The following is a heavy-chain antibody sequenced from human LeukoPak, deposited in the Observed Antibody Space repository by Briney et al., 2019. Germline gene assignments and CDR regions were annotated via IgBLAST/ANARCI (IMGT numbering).Heavy chain of an antibody. CDR3: ARGSPLYYYYYMDV. CDR2: IYHSGST. V-gene: IGHV4-4*02. D-gene: IGHD2-15*01. CDR1: GGSISSSNW. J-gene: IGHJ6*03. Sequence: SETLSLTCAVSGGSISSSNWWSWVRQPPGKGLEWIGEIYHSGSTNYNTSLKSRVTISVDKSKNQFSLKLSSVTAADTAVYYCARGSPLYYYYYMDVWGKGTTVTVSS.